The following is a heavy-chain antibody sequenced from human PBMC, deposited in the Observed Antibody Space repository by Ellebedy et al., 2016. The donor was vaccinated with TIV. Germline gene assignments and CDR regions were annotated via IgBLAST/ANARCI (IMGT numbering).Heavy chain of an antibody. CDR3: VKMTAMSSYFSFHL. CDR1: GDPIRSFY. J-gene: IGHJ2*01. Sequence: MPSETLSLTCNDSGDPIRSFYWSWVRQSPGKGLEWIGYVHSSWGANYNPSLENRVTMFVDTSKNQISLKLSSLTDADTAVYYCVKMTAMSSYFSFHLWGRGTLVTVSS. CDR2: VHSSWGA. V-gene: IGHV4-59*03. D-gene: IGHD5-24*01.